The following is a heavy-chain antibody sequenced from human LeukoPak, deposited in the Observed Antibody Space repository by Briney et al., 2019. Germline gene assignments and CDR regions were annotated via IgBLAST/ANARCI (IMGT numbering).Heavy chain of an antibody. J-gene: IGHJ4*02. D-gene: IGHD3-16*02. CDR3: EKDMRYFLRKAKTGSGGSYLDY. CDR1: GFTFSSYA. CDR2: ISGSGGST. V-gene: IGHV3-23*01. Sequence: GGSLRLSCAASGFTFSSYAMSWVRQAPGKGLEWVSAISGSGGSTYYADSVKGRFTISRDNSKNTLYLQMNSLRAEDTAVYYCEKDMRYFLRKAKTGSGGSYLDYWGQGPLVTVSS.